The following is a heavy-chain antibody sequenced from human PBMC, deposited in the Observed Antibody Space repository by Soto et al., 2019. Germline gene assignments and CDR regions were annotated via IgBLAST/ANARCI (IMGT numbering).Heavy chain of an antibody. CDR3: VKNSGWFNT. J-gene: IGHJ5*02. CDR1: GFTFGTTD. CDR2: IDGSGGIT. D-gene: IGHD3-10*01. V-gene: IGHV3-23*01. Sequence: VGSLRLSCAASGFTFGTTDMSWVRQAPGEGLEWVSTIDGSGGITYYADSVKGRFTISRDNSRNTVYLQMNSLRGDDTALYYCVKNSGWFNTWGQGALVTVSS.